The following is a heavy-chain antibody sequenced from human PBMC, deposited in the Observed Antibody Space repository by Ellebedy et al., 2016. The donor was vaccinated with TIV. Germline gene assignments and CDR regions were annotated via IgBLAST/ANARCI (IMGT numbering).Heavy chain of an antibody. CDR3: ARDSGYLDY. J-gene: IGHJ4*02. Sequence: GESLKISCAASGFTFSSYSMNWVRQAPGKGLEWVSSISSSGSYMFFADSLKGRFTISRDNAKNSLYLQMNSLRAEDTAVYYCARDSGYLDYWGQGTLVTVSS. CDR1: GFTFSSYS. CDR2: ISSSGSYM. V-gene: IGHV3-21*01. D-gene: IGHD1-26*01.